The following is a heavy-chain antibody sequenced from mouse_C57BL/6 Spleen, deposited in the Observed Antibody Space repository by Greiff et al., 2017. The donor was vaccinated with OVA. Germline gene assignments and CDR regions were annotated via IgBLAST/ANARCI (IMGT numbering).Heavy chain of an antibody. D-gene: IGHD3-2*02. CDR1: GYTFTSYW. CDR3: ARVGIDRSGYGFAY. CDR2: IDPSDCYT. Sequence: QVQLQQPGAELVKPGASVKLSCKASGYTFTSYWMQWVTQRPGQGLEWIGEIDPSDCYTNYNQKFKGKATLTVDTSSSTAYLPLLSLTSAYSAVYYCARVGIDRSGYGFAYWGQGPLVTVSA. J-gene: IGHJ3*01. V-gene: IGHV1-50*01.